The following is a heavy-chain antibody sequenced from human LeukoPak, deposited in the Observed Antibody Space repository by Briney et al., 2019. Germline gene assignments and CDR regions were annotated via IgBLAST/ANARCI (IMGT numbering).Heavy chain of an antibody. D-gene: IGHD3-10*01. V-gene: IGHV1-8*02. CDR2: VNPNSGKT. Sequence: ASVKVSCKASGYAFTSFSISWVRQAPGQGLEWMGWVNPNSGKTLYAQNFQGRVTMTRDTSINTAYMELNRFRSDDTAVYYCARGHGSGFDPWGQGTLVTVSS. CDR1: GYAFTSFS. CDR3: ARGHGSGFDP. J-gene: IGHJ5*02.